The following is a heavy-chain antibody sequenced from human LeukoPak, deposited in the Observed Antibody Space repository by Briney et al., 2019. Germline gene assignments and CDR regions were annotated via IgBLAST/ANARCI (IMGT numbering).Heavy chain of an antibody. V-gene: IGHV3-7*04. D-gene: IGHD2-2*01. Sequence: GGSLRLSCAASGFTFSSYWMSWARQAPGKGLEWVANIKQDGSEKYYVDSVKGRFTISRDNAKNSLYLQMNSLRAEDTAVYYCARVLGEYQLLSGMDVWGQGTTVTVSS. CDR3: ARVLGEYQLLSGMDV. CDR2: IKQDGSEK. J-gene: IGHJ6*02. CDR1: GFTFSSYW.